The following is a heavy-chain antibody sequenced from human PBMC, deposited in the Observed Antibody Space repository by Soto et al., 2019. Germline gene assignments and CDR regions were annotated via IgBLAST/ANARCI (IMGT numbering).Heavy chain of an antibody. D-gene: IGHD2-15*01. Sequence: SETLSLTCAVYGGSFSGYYWSWIRQPPGKGLEWIGEINHSGSTNYNPSLKSRVTISVDTSKNQFSLKLSSVTAADTAVYYCARENSGYCSGGSCSRYYYYYMDVWGKGTTVTVSS. CDR3: ARENSGYCSGGSCSRYYYYYMDV. J-gene: IGHJ6*03. V-gene: IGHV4-34*01. CDR1: GGSFSGYY. CDR2: INHSGST.